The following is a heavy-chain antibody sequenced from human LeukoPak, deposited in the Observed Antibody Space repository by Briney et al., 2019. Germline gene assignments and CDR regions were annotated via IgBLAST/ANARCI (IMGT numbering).Heavy chain of an antibody. V-gene: IGHV4-39*07. D-gene: IGHD3-22*01. CDR2: IYYSGST. J-gene: IGHJ4*02. CDR1: GGSISSSSYY. Sequence: PSETLSLTCTVSGGSISSSSYYWGWIRQPPGKGLEWIGSIYYSGSTYYNPSLKSRVTISVDTSKNQFSLKLSSVTAADTAVYYCARQPLYYENSAYHNYFDYWGQGTLVTVSS. CDR3: ARQPLYYENSAYHNYFDY.